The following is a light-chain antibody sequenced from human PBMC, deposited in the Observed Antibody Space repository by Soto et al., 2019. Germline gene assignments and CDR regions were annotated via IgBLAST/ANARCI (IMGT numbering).Light chain of an antibody. J-gene: IGKJ2*01. V-gene: IGKV4-1*01. CDR3: QQYYRTPLCD. Sequence: DIVMTQSPDSLAVSLGERATINCKSSQSILYSSNNKNYLAWYQQKTGQPPKLLIHWASTRESGVPDRFSGSGPGSDFALTISALQAEDVAVYYCQQYYRTPLCDFGQGTKLEIK. CDR1: QSILYSSNNKNY. CDR2: WAS.